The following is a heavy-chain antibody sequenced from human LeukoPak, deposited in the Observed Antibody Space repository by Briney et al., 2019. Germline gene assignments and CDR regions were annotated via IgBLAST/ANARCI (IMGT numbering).Heavy chain of an antibody. CDR3: ARGRPAAPPMDY. Sequence: SETLSLTCTVSAYSISSGYYWGWIRQPPGKGLEWIGSLSHSGSTYYNPSLKSRVTISVDTSKNQFSLRLRSVTAADTAVYYCARGRPAAPPMDYWGQGMLVTVSS. CDR2: LSHSGST. V-gene: IGHV4-38-2*02. CDR1: AYSISSGYY. J-gene: IGHJ4*02. D-gene: IGHD2-2*01.